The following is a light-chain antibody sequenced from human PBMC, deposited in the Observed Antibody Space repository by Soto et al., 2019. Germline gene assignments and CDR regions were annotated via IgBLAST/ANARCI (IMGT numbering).Light chain of an antibody. J-gene: IGKJ1*01. CDR2: GAS. V-gene: IGKV3-20*01. CDR1: QSVSNNY. Sequence: IVLTQSPCTLSLSQGERATLSCRASQSVSNNYLAWYQQKPGQAPRLLIYGASNRATGIPDRFSGSGSGTDFTLSISRLEPEDFAVYYCQQYGSSGTFGHGTKVDIK. CDR3: QQYGSSGT.